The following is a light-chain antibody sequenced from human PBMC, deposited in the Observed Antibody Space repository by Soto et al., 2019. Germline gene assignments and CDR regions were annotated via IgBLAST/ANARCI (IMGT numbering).Light chain of an antibody. CDR2: GAS. CDR1: QSLSSKN. Sequence: EIVLTQSPGTLSLSPGERATLFCRASQSLSSKNLAWYQQKPGQAPRLLIYGASNGATGIPDRFSGSGSGTDFSLTISRLEPEDFAVYYCQQYASSPRTFGQGTKVDIK. J-gene: IGKJ1*01. V-gene: IGKV3-20*01. CDR3: QQYASSPRT.